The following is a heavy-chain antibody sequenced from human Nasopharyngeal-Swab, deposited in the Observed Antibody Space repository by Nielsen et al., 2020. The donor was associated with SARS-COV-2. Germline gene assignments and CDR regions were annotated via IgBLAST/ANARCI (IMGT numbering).Heavy chain of an antibody. V-gene: IGHV3-30*04. Sequence: GESLKISCVGSGLSFSRYAMHWVRQAPGTGLECVALISYDGSNIQYADSVRGRFTISRDNPKNTLYLQMNSLTTDDTAVYYCARDEVQQGTTTVGYLDYWGQGTLVTVSP. CDR3: ARDEVQQGTTTVGYLDY. J-gene: IGHJ4*02. CDR2: ISYDGSNI. D-gene: IGHD4-23*01. CDR1: GLSFSRYA.